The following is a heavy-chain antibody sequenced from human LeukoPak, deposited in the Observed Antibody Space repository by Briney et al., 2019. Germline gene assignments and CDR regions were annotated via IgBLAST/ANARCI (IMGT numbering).Heavy chain of an antibody. CDR2: IYYSGST. CDR1: GGSISSGGYY. CDR3: ARDQIQLWPHFDC. Sequence: SETLSLTCTVSGGSISSGGYYWSWIRQHPGKGLEWIGYIYYSGSTYYNPSLKSRVTISVDTSKNQFSLKLSSVTAADTAVYYCARDQIQLWPHFDCWGQGTLVTVS. J-gene: IGHJ4*02. D-gene: IGHD5-18*01. V-gene: IGHV4-31*03.